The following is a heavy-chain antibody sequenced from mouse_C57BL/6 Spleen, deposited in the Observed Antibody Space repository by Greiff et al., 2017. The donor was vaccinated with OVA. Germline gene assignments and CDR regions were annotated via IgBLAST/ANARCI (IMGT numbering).Heavy chain of an antibody. V-gene: IGHV3-6*01. CDR3: ARHYYGSSWYFDV. J-gene: IGHJ1*03. D-gene: IGHD1-1*01. CDR2: ISYDGST. Sequence: EVQLQQSGPGLVKPSQSLSLPCSVTGYSITSGYYWNWIRPFPGNKLEWMGYISYDGSTNYNPSLKNRIPLTRDTSKNQCVLTLNAVTTEDTATDYCARHYYGSSWYFDVWGTGTTVTVSS. CDR1: GYSITSGYY.